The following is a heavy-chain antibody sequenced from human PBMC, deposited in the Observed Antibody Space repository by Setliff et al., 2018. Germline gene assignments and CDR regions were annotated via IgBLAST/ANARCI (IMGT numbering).Heavy chain of an antibody. CDR3: AKVSGFLYVDV. Sequence: SETLSLTCNVSGGSISSRTYYWSWIRQPAGKGLEWIGHIYTSWSTNYNPSLKSRVTMSVDTTKNQFSLKLTSVTAADTAVYYCAKVSGFLYVDVWGKGTTVTVSS. J-gene: IGHJ6*03. D-gene: IGHD3-3*01. V-gene: IGHV4-61*09. CDR2: IYTSWST. CDR1: GGSISSRTYY.